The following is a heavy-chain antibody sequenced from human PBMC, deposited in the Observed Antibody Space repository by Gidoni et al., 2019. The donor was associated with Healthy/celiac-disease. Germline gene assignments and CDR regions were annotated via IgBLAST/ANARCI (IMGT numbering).Heavy chain of an antibody. V-gene: IGHV1-69*01. CDR3: ARVGGETTRFYYYYMDV. Sequence: QVQLVQSGAEVKKPGSSVKVSCKASGGTFSSYAISWVRQAPGQGLEWMGGIIPIFGTANYAQKFQGRVTITADESTSTAYMELSRLRSEDTAVYYCARVGGETTRFYYYYMDVWGKGTTVTVSS. CDR2: IIPIFGTA. D-gene: IGHD4-4*01. J-gene: IGHJ6*03. CDR1: GGTFSSYA.